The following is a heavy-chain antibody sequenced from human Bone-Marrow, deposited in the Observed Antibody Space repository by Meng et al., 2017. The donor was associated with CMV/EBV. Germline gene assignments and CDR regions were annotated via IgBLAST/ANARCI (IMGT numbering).Heavy chain of an antibody. Sequence: SETLSLTCAVYGGSFSGYYWSWIRQPPGKGLEWIGEINHSGSTNYNPSLKSRVTISVDTSKNQFSLKLGSVTAADTAVYYCARVEVPAAIRYWGQGTLVTVSS. CDR2: INHSGST. CDR1: GGSFSGYY. J-gene: IGHJ4*02. V-gene: IGHV4-34*01. D-gene: IGHD2-2*02. CDR3: ARVEVPAAIRY.